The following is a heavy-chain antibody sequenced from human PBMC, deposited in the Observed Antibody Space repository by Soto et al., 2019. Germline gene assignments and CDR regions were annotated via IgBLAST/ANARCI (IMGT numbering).Heavy chain of an antibody. CDR3: ARDARYCSSTSCYIHGVSYYYYGMDV. D-gene: IGHD2-2*02. CDR2: INPSGGST. J-gene: IGHJ6*02. V-gene: IGHV1-46*01. Sequence: ASVQVSCKGSGYTFTSYYMHWVRQAPGQGLEWMGIINPSGGSTSYAQKFQGRVTMIRDTSTSTVYMELSSLRSEDTAVYYCARDARYCSSTSCYIHGVSYYYYGMDVWGQGTTVTVAS. CDR1: GYTFTSYY.